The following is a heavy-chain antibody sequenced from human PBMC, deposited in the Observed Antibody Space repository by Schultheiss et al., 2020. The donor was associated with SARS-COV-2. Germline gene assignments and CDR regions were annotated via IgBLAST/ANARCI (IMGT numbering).Heavy chain of an antibody. Sequence: GGSLRLSCAASGFTFSSYGMHWVRQATGGGLEWVSVIGNAGDTYYSASVKGRFTISRENAKNSFYLQMNSLRAEDTAVYYCAKGHYNDRSGYVGMDVWGQGTTVTVSS. D-gene: IGHD3-22*01. CDR2: IGNAGDT. CDR1: GFTFSSYG. CDR3: AKGHYNDRSGYVGMDV. J-gene: IGHJ6*02. V-gene: IGHV3-13*01.